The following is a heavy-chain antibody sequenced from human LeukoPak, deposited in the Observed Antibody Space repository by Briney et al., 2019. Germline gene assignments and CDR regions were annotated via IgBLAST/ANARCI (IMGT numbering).Heavy chain of an antibody. V-gene: IGHV3-9*01. CDR1: GFTFDDYA. D-gene: IGHD3-22*01. CDR3: AKDMGRYYDSSGYYALDY. J-gene: IGHJ4*02. CDR2: ISWNSGSI. Sequence: GESMRLSCAASGFTFDDYAIHWDRQAPGKVLGWDSGISWNSGSIGYADSVKGRFTISRDNAKNSLYLQMNSLRAEDTALYYCAKDMGRYYDSSGYYALDYWGQGTLVTVSS.